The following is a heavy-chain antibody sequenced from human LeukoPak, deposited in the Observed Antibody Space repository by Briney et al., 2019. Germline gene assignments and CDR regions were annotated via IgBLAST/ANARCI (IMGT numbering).Heavy chain of an antibody. D-gene: IGHD3-10*01. Sequence: GESLRLSCAASGFSVSLHGMHWVRQAPGKGLEWVAFLRSDTNSEHYAVSVKGRFAISRDTSKDTLNLQMRSLRVEDTALYYCARGLRQAGLAPLEFWGQGPHVIVSS. V-gene: IGHV3-30*02. J-gene: IGHJ4*02. CDR3: ARGLRQAGLAPLEF. CDR2: LRSDTNSE. CDR1: GFSVSLHG.